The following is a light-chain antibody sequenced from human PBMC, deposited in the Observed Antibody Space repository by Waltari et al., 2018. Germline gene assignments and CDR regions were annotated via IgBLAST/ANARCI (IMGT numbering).Light chain of an antibody. J-gene: IGLJ2*01. V-gene: IGLV3-1*01. CDR3: QAWDISTVV. Sequence: CWCHRRPGQSPVLVIYQDRKRPPGVPERFSGSNSGNTATLTITGTQAMDEGDYYCQAWDISTVVFGGGTKLTVL. CDR2: QDR.